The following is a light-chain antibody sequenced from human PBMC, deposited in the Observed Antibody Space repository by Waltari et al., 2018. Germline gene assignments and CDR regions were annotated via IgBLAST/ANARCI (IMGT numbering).Light chain of an antibody. Sequence: QSALTQPPSASGSPGQTVTISCAGTSSDVGSSDYVSWYQKHPGQAPKLLIYLVTQRPAGVPVRFSGSKSGNTASLTVSGLQAEDEADYYCSSNAGINNFVFGGGTKLTVL. J-gene: IGLJ2*01. CDR2: LVT. CDR1: SSDVGSSDY. V-gene: IGLV2-8*01. CDR3: SSNAGINNFV.